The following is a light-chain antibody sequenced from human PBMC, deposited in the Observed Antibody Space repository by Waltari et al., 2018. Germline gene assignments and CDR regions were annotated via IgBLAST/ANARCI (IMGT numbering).Light chain of an antibody. V-gene: IGLV1-44*01. CDR1: SSNIENND. J-gene: IGLJ1*01. Sequence: QSVLTQPPSASGTPGQRVTIPCSGSSSNIENNDVNWYQQLPGTAPNPLIYRDNQRPSGVPDRFSGSKSGTSASLAISELQSEDEAEYFCAAWDGNLNGYVFGSGTTVTAL. CDR2: RDN. CDR3: AAWDGNLNGYV.